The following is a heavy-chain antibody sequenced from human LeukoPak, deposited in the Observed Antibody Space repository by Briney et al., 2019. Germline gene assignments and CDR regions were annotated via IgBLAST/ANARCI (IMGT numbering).Heavy chain of an antibody. V-gene: IGHV3-11*01. Sequence: KPGGSLRLSCAASGFTLSDYYMSWIRQAPGKGLEWVSYSSSSGGTIYYANSVKGRFTISRDNAKNSLYLQMNSLRAEDTAVYYCARRRAFIDSWGQGTLVTVSS. CDR1: GFTLSDYY. CDR3: ARRRAFIDS. CDR2: SSSSGGTI. J-gene: IGHJ4*02.